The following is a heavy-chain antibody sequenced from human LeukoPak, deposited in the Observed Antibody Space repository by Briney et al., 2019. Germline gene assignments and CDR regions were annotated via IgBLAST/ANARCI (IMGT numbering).Heavy chain of an antibody. CDR2: ISGGST. V-gene: IGHV3-38-3*01. CDR1: GFTVSSNE. Sequence: GGSLRLSCAASGFTVSSNEMSWVRQAPGKGLEWVSSISGGSTHYADSVKGRFTVSRDNSKNTLYLQMKSLRAEDTAVYYCAKGGGYEAQYYYYYLDVWGKGTTVTISS. CDR3: AKGGGYEAQYYYYYLDV. D-gene: IGHD5-12*01. J-gene: IGHJ6*03.